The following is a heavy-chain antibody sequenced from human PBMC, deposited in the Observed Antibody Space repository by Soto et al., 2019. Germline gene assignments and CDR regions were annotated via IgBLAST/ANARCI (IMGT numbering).Heavy chain of an antibody. CDR1: GFTFASYA. CDR3: TKEGSSSRYVTGYDY. J-gene: IGHJ4*02. Sequence: EVQLLESGGGLVQPGGSLRLSCAASGFTFASYAMSWVRQAPGKGLEWVSTISGSGGSTYNVDSVKGRFTISRDNSKNTLHRQMNALRAEDTAVYYCTKEGSSSRYVTGYDYWGQGTLVTVSS. V-gene: IGHV3-23*01. CDR2: ISGSGGST. D-gene: IGHD6-13*01.